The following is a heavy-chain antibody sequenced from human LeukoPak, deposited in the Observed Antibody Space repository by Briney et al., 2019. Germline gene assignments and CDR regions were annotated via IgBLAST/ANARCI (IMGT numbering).Heavy chain of an antibody. V-gene: IGHV4-59*01. D-gene: IGHD3-22*01. CDR2: IYYSGST. Sequence: NTSEALSLTCTVSGGSISSNYWSWIRQPPGKELEWIGYIYYSGSTNYNPSLKSRVTISVDTSKNQLSLKLSSVTAADTAVYYCARSGSSGYYSDYWGQGTLVTVSS. J-gene: IGHJ4*02. CDR3: ARSGSSGYYSDY. CDR1: GGSISSNY.